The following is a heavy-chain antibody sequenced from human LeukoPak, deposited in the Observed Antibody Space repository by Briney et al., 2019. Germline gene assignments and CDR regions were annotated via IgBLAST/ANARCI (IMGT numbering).Heavy chain of an antibody. J-gene: IGHJ4*02. V-gene: IGHV1-18*01. CDR3: ARVTYYYDSSGYYYDPLGY. CDR1: GYTFTSYG. CDR2: ISAYNGNT. Sequence: ASVKVSCKASGYTFTSYGISWVRQAPGQGLEWMGWISAYNGNTNYAQKLQGRVTMTTDTSTSTAYMELRSLRSDDTAVYYCARVTYYYDSSGYYYDPLGYWGQGTLVTVSS. D-gene: IGHD3-22*01.